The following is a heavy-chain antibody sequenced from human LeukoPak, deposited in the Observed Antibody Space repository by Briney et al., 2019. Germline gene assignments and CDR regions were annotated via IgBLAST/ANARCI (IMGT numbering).Heavy chain of an antibody. CDR1: GFTFGKYW. J-gene: IGHJ4*02. CDR2: IKLDGSEK. CDR3: ARDQYDTWSRRGNFDS. Sequence: GGSLRLSCVASGFTFGKYWMSWVRQAPGKGLEWVANIKLDGSEKNYVDSVKGRFTISRDNTKNSLYLQMNSLRVEDTAVLYCARDQYDTWSRRGNFDSWGQGTLVIVSS. V-gene: IGHV3-7*03. D-gene: IGHD3-3*01.